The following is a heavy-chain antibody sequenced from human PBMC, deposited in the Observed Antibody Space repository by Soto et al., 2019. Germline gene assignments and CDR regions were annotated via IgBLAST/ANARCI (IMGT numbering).Heavy chain of an antibody. D-gene: IGHD6-6*01. CDR2: IEPSDSYI. Sequence: GESLKISCTASGYNFNNNWIGWVRQTPGKGLEWMGRIEPSDSYIDYSPSFKGHATISSDKSIKTVYLQWSSLKASDTAMYYCATLGYSSSSHFDYWGQGTMVTVSS. V-gene: IGHV5-10-1*01. CDR3: ATLGYSSSSHFDY. CDR1: GYNFNNNW. J-gene: IGHJ4*02.